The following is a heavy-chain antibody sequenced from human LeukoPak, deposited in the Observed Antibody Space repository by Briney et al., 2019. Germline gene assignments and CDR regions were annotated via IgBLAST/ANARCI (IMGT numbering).Heavy chain of an antibody. D-gene: IGHD2-15*01. CDR3: ARTPLGYCSGGSCYGALFDY. CDR2: IIPIFGTA. V-gene: IGHV1-69*05. Sequence: SVKVSCKASGGTFSSYAISWVRQARGQGLEWMGGIIPIFGTANYAQKFQGRVTITTDESTSTAYMELSSLRSEDTAVYYCARTPLGYCSGGSCYGALFDYWGQGTLVTVSS. J-gene: IGHJ4*02. CDR1: GGTFSSYA.